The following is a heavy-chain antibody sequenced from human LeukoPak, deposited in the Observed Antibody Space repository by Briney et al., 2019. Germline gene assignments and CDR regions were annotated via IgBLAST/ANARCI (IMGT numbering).Heavy chain of an antibody. CDR3: ARRGYSSQFDP. J-gene: IGHJ5*02. Sequence: SETLSLTCTVSGGSITSYYWSWIRRPPGKGLEWIGYIYYSGSTNCNPSLKSRVTISVDTSKNQFSLKLSSVTAADTAVYYCARRGYSSQFDPWGRGTLVTVSS. D-gene: IGHD6-13*01. CDR1: GGSITSYY. CDR2: IYYSGST. V-gene: IGHV4-59*01.